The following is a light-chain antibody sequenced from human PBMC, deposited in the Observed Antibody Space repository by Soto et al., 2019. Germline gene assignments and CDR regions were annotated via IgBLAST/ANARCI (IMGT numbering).Light chain of an antibody. J-gene: IGKJ2*01. CDR3: QQYYSTPHT. Sequence: DIVMTQSPDSLAVSLGERATINCKSSQSVLYSSHNKNYLAWYQQKPRQPPKLLIYWASTRESGVPGRFSGSWSGTDFTHTISSLQAEDVAVYFCQQYYSTPHTFGQGTKLEIK. CDR1: QSVLYSSHNKNY. CDR2: WAS. V-gene: IGKV4-1*01.